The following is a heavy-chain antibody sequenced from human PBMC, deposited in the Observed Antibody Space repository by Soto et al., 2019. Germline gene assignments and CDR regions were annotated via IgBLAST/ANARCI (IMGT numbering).Heavy chain of an antibody. V-gene: IGHV3-30*03. CDR3: LREHGLTTGPGTGYFDY. Sequence: QVQLVESGGGVVQPGRSLRLSCAATGFSFSTHAMYWVRQAPGKGLEWVAVISFDGSIKYYADAVKGRFTISRDKSKNTVFLQMNSLRPGDAAVFFCLREHGLTTGPGTGYFDYWGQGTLVTVSS. D-gene: IGHD3-10*01. CDR1: GFSFSTHA. J-gene: IGHJ4*02. CDR2: ISFDGSIK.